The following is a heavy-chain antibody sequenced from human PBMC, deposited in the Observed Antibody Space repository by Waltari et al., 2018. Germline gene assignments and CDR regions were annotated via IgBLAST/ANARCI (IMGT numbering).Heavy chain of an antibody. J-gene: IGHJ4*02. D-gene: IGHD6-19*01. CDR1: GFSRSTSGVS. V-gene: IGHV2-5*02. CDR3: AHIPITVTGPGGNFFHY. Sequence: QITLKESGPTLVKPTQTLTLTCTFSGFSRSTSGVSVGWIRQPPEKALEWLALIYWDDDKRYSPSLKSRLTITKDTSKNQVVLTMTNMDPVDTATYYCAHIPITVTGPGGNFFHYWGQGTLVTVSS. CDR2: IYWDDDK.